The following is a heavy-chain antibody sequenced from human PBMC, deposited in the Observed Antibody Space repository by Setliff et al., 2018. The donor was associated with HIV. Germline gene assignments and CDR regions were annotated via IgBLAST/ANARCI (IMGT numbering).Heavy chain of an antibody. J-gene: IGHJ4*02. CDR1: GYSISSGYY. CDR3: ARMYSGYDWSPAGARTRYFDY. V-gene: IGHV4-38-2*01. Sequence: PSETLSLTCAVSGYSISSGYYWGWIRQPPGKGLEWIGSIYHSGSTYYNPSLKSRVTISVDTSKNQFSLKLSSVTAADTAVYYCARMYSGYDWSPAGARTRYFDYWGQGTLVNVSS. CDR2: IYHSGST. D-gene: IGHD5-12*01.